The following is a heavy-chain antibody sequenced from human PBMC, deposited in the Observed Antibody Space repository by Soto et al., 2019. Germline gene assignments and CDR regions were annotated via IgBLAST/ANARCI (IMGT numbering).Heavy chain of an antibody. Sequence: QVQLVQSGAEVKKPGSSVKVSCKASGGTFSSYAISWVRQAPGQGLEWMGGIIPIFGTANYAQKFQGRVTITADESTSTAYMELSSLRSEDTAVYYCARLRDGYNKNYYYYGMDVWGQGTTVTVSS. V-gene: IGHV1-69*01. D-gene: IGHD5-12*01. CDR2: IIPIFGTA. CDR1: GGTFSSYA. J-gene: IGHJ6*02. CDR3: ARLRDGYNKNYYYYGMDV.